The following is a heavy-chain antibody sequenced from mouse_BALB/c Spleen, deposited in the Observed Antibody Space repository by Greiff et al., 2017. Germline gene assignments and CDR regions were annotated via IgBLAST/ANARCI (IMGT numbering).Heavy chain of an antibody. Sequence: EVKLMESGGGLVKPGGSLKLSCAASGFTFSSYAMSWVRQTPEKRLEWVASISSGGSTYYPDSVKGRFTISRDNARNILYLQMSSLRSEDTAMYYCAREGYYGSSSGFDYWGQGTTLTVSS. J-gene: IGHJ2*01. V-gene: IGHV5-6-5*01. CDR2: ISSGGST. CDR1: GFTFSSYA. CDR3: AREGYYGSSSGFDY. D-gene: IGHD1-1*01.